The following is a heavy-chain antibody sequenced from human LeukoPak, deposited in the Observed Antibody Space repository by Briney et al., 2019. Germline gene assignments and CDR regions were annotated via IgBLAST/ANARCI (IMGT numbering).Heavy chain of an antibody. CDR2: INHSGST. CDR3: ARRKTYYYGSGSYVFDY. Sequence: SETLSLTCAVYGGSFSGYYWSWIRQPPGKGLEWIGEINHSGSTNYNPSLKGRVTISVDTSKNQFSLELSSVTAADTAVYYCARRKTYYYGSGSYVFDYWGQGTLVTVSS. D-gene: IGHD3-10*01. J-gene: IGHJ4*02. V-gene: IGHV4-34*01. CDR1: GGSFSGYY.